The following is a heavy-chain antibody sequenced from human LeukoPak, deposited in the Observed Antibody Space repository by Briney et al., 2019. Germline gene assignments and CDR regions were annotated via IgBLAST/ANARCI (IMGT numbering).Heavy chain of an antibody. CDR2: IGGRGGGT. J-gene: IGHJ4*02. D-gene: IGHD3-9*01. CDR3: AKWGDYDILTGYYDSDY. CDR1: GFTVRNDA. V-gene: IGHV3-23*01. Sequence: GASLRLSCAAAGFTVRNDAMSWVRQAPGKGLEWVSAIGGRGGGTYYADSVKGRFTVSRDDSKNTLYLQMNTLRAEDTAVYYCAKWGDYDILTGYYDSDYWGQGTLVTVSS.